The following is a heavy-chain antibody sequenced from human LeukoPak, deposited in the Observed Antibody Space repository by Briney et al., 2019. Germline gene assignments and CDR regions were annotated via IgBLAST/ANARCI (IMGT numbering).Heavy chain of an antibody. D-gene: IGHD6-13*01. CDR3: AHRRLGIAAANDAFDI. CDR2: NYWDDDK. CDR1: GFSLSTSGVG. V-gene: IGHV2-5*02. J-gene: IGHJ3*02. Sequence: SGPTLVKPTQTLTLTCTFSGFSLSTSGVGVGWIRQPPGKALEWLALNYWDDDKRYSPSLKSRLTITKHTSKNQVVLTMTNMDPVDTATYYCAHRRLGIAAANDAFDIWGQGTMVTVFS.